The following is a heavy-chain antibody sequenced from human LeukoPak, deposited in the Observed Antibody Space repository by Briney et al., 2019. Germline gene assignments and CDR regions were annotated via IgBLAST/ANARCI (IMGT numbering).Heavy chain of an antibody. CDR1: GYSFATYW. J-gene: IGHJ4*02. D-gene: IGHD2-21*02. Sequence: PGESLKISCQGSGYSFATYWIGWVRQMPGKGLEWMGIIYPRNSNTRYSPSFQGQVTISADTSINTAYLQWSTLKASDTAMYYCARLDSAGDWLYWGQGTLVTVSS. CDR2: IYPRNSNT. V-gene: IGHV5-51*01. CDR3: ARLDSAGDWLY.